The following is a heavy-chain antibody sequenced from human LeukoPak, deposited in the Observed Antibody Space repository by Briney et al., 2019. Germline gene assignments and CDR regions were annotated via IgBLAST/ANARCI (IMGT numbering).Heavy chain of an antibody. CDR2: INHSGST. CDR3: ARGSGWYYY. J-gene: IGHJ4*02. D-gene: IGHD6-19*01. CDR1: GGSFSGYY. Sequence: SETLSLTCAVYGGSFSGYYWSWIRQPPGKGLEWIGEINHSGSTNYNPSLKSRVTISVDTSKNQFSLRLSSVTAADTAVYYCARGSGWYYYWGQGTLVTVSS. V-gene: IGHV4-34*01.